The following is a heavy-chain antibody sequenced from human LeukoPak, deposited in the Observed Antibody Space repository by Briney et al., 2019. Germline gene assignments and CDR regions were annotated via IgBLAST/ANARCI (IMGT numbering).Heavy chain of an antibody. J-gene: IGHJ3*02. V-gene: IGHV4-34*01. D-gene: IGHD3-3*01. CDR1: GGSLSGSY. Sequence: SETLSLTCAVYGGSLSGSYWSWIRQPPGKGLEWIGEINHSGSANYNPSLKSRVTLSIDKSKNQFSLNLNSVTAADTAVYYCAREGYHDFWSGYPSLDAFDIWGQGTMVTVSS. CDR3: AREGYHDFWSGYPSLDAFDI. CDR2: INHSGSA.